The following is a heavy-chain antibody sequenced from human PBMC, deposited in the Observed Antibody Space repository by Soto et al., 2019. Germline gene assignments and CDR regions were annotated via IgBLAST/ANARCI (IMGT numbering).Heavy chain of an antibody. V-gene: IGHV3-30*14. J-gene: IGHJ4*02. CDR2: ISYDGSNK. CDR1: GFTFSSYA. CDR3: ARGGELPFDY. D-gene: IGHD1-26*01. Sequence: GGSLRLSWAASGFTFSSYAMRWVRQAPGKGLEWVAVISYDGSNKYYADSVKGRFTISRDNSKNTLYLQMNSLRAEDTAVYYCARGGELPFDYWGQGTLVTVSS.